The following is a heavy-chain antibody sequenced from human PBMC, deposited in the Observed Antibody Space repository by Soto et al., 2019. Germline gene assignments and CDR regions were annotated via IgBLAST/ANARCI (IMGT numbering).Heavy chain of an antibody. CDR1: RFTFSSYF. CDR3: ARDLDYDSSPDYYGMDV. CDR2: IWYDGSNK. V-gene: IGHV3-33*01. J-gene: IGHJ6*02. D-gene: IGHD3-22*01. Sequence: PGGSLRLSCASPRFTFSSYFMHWVRQAPGKGLEWVAVIWYDGSNKYYADSVKGRFTISRDNSKNTLYLQMNSLRAEDMAVYYCARDLDYDSSPDYYGMDVWGQGT.